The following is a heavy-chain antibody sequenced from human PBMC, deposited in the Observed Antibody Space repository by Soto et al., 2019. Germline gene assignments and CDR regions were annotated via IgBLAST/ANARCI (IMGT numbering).Heavy chain of an antibody. J-gene: IGHJ6*02. CDR3: ARARMVYQLQYYYYYGMDV. CDR2: IYYSGST. Sequence: PSETLSLTCTVSGGSISSGGYYWSWIRQHPGKGLEWIGYIYYSGSTYYNPSLKSRVTISVDTSKNQFSLKLSSVTAADTAVYYCARARMVYQLQYYYYYGMDVWGQGTTVTVSS. CDR1: GGSISSGGYY. V-gene: IGHV4-31*03. D-gene: IGHD2-2*01.